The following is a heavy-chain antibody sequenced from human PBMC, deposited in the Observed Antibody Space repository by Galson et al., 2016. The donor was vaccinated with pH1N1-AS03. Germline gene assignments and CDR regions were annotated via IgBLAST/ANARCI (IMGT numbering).Heavy chain of an antibody. V-gene: IGHV3-30*15. CDR3: ARVVHEIRGQPNNWLDP. CDR1: GFTFSNYA. CDR2: VSDDGYTK. J-gene: IGHJ5*02. D-gene: IGHD1-26*01. Sequence: SLRLSCAASGFTFSNYAIHWVRQAPGKGLQWVAVVSDDGYTKYYADSVRGRFTISRDNSENTVSLQMSSLTTEDTGLYYCARVVHEIRGQPNNWLDPWGQGTLVTVSS.